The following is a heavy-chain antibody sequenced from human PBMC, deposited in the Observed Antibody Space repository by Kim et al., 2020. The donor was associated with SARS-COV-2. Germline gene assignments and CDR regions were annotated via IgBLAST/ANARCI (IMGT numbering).Heavy chain of an antibody. J-gene: IGHJ4*02. D-gene: IGHD3-22*01. V-gene: IGHV4-34*01. Sequence: THRPTLKCRVTISVDTSKTQFSLKVSVVTAADTAVYYCARGPIPSGHSDYWGQGILVTVSS. CDR3: ARGPIPSGHSDY.